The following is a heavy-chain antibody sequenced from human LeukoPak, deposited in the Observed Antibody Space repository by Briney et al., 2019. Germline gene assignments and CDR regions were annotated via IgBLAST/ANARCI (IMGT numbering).Heavy chain of an antibody. D-gene: IGHD6-19*01. Sequence: GGSLRLSCAASGFTFSSYAMSWVRQAPGKGLEWVSAISGSSGSTYYADSVKGRFTISRDNSKNTLYLQMNSLRVKDTAVYYCAREEYSSGGFDTWGQGTLVTVSS. V-gene: IGHV3-23*01. CDR3: AREEYSSGGFDT. J-gene: IGHJ5*02. CDR1: GFTFSSYA. CDR2: ISGSSGST.